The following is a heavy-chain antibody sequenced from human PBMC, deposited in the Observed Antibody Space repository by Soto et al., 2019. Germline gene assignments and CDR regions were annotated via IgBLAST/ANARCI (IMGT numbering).Heavy chain of an antibody. V-gene: IGHV4-61*01. CDR1: GASVSGGYYY. J-gene: IGHJ6*04. Sequence: SETLSLTCTVSGASVSGGYYYWSWIRQPPGKGLEWIAYIDYSGSTNYNPSLKSRVTISVDTSNNRFSLKLSSVTAADTAVYYCARIVQIDGGLLSNSYNGVDFCDKGTTGTVST. CDR2: IDYSGST. CDR3: ARIVQIDGGLLSNSYNGVDF. D-gene: IGHD3-10*01.